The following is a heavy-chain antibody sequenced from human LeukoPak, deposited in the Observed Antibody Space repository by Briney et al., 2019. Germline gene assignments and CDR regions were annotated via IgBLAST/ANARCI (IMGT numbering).Heavy chain of an antibody. Sequence: GASVKVSCKASGYTFTGYYMHWVRQAPGQGLEWMGWINPNSGGTNYAQKFQGRVTMTRDTSISTAYMELSRLRSDDTAVYYCARVHCSGGSCYPPYYYGVDVWGQGTTVTVSS. CDR2: INPNSGGT. J-gene: IGHJ6*02. CDR3: ARVHCSGGSCYPPYYYGVDV. D-gene: IGHD2-15*01. V-gene: IGHV1-2*02. CDR1: GYTFTGYY.